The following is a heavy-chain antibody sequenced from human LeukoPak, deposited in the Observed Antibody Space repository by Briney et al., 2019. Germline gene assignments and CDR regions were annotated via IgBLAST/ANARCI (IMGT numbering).Heavy chain of an antibody. CDR1: GFTFSSYG. D-gene: IGHD4-17*01. V-gene: IGHV3-30*03. Sequence: GGSLRLSCAASGFTFSSYGMHWVRQAPGKGLEWVAVISYDGSNKYYADSVKGRFTISRDNSKNTLYLQMNSLRAEDAAVYYCATDGDYGDYADFDYWGQGTLVTVSS. CDR2: ISYDGSNK. J-gene: IGHJ4*02. CDR3: ATDGDYGDYADFDY.